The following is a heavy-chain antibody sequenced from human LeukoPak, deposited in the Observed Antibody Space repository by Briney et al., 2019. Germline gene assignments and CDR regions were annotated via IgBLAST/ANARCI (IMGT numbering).Heavy chain of an antibody. CDR3: ARDLGEPDIVVVPAANGAFDI. J-gene: IGHJ3*02. V-gene: IGHV1-18*01. Sequence: GASVKVSCNASGYTFTSYGISWVRQAPGQGLEWMGWISAYNGNTNYAQKLQGRVTMTTDTSTSTAYMELRSLRSDDPAVYYCARDLGEPDIVVVPAANGAFDIWGQGTMVTVSS. D-gene: IGHD2-2*01. CDR2: ISAYNGNT. CDR1: GYTFTSYG.